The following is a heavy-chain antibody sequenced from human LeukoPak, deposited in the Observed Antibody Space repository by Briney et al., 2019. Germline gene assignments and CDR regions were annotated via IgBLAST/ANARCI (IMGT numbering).Heavy chain of an antibody. CDR1: GFIFSHYD. CDR2: IITRGAIT. V-gene: IGHV3-23*01. Sequence: GGSLRLPCAASGFIFSHYDMSWVRQAPGKGREWVSGIITRGAITYYADSVKGRFTISRDNSNNTLYLQMNSLRAEDTALYYCAKIVRRAFDVWGQGTMVTVSS. D-gene: IGHD6-6*01. J-gene: IGHJ3*01. CDR3: AKIVRRAFDV.